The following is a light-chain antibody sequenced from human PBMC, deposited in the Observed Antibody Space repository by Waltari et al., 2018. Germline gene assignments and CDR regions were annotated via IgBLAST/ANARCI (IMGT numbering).Light chain of an antibody. CDR2: WAS. V-gene: IGKV4-1*01. CDR3: QQYYSSLSLT. CDR1: SSNNETN. J-gene: IGKJ4*01. Sequence: SSNNETNLAWYQNKPGPPPGLLIYWASTRESGVPDRISGSGSGTDFTLTIHSLQAEEVAIDYCQQYYSSLSLTFGGGTKVEIK.